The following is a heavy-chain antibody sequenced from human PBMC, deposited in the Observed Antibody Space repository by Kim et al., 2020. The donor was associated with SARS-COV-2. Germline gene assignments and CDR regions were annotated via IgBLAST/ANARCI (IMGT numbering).Heavy chain of an antibody. CDR3: ARAYYYDSSGYYFETTWGAFDI. Sequence: SVKVSCKASGGTFSSYAISWVRQAPGQGLEWMGGIIPIFGTANYAQKFQGRVTITADESTSTAYMELSSLRSEDTAVYYCARAYYYDSSGYYFETTWGAFDIWGQGTMVTVSS. V-gene: IGHV1-69*13. D-gene: IGHD3-22*01. CDR2: IIPIFGTA. J-gene: IGHJ3*02. CDR1: GGTFSSYA.